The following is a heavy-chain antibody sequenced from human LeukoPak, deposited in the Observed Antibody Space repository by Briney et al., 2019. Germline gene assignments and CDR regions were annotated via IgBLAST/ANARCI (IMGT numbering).Heavy chain of an antibody. J-gene: IGHJ3*02. D-gene: IGHD4-17*01. CDR1: GFTFSNSW. V-gene: IGHV3-7*03. CDR3: AKDPNGDYIGAFDI. Sequence: GGSLRLSCAASGFTFSNSWMSWVRQAPGKGLEWVATIKPDGSAQYYVDSVKGRFTISRDNSKNTLYLQMNSLRAEDTAVYYCAKDPNGDYIGAFDIWGQGTMVSVSS. CDR2: IKPDGSAQ.